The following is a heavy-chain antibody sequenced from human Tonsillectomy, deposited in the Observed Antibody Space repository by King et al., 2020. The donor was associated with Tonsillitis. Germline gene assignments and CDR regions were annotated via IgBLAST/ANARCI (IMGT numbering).Heavy chain of an antibody. V-gene: IGHV3-23*04. CDR3: ARGPPGIAAANWYFDL. D-gene: IGHD6-25*01. CDR2: ISGSGVTT. Sequence: EVQLVESGGGLIQPGGSLRLSCTASGFTFSNYAMTWVRQAPGKGLEWVSAISGSGVTTYYADSVQGRFTISRDNSKNTLYLQMNSLRAEDTAAYYCARGPPGIAAANWYFDLWGRSTLVTVSS. CDR1: GFTFSNYA. J-gene: IGHJ2*01.